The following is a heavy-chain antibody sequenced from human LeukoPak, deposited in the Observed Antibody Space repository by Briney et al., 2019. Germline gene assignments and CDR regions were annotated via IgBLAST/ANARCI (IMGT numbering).Heavy chain of an antibody. J-gene: IGHJ4*02. CDR1: GFTFSSHG. V-gene: IGHV3-23*01. CDR3: AKGGGGVLAS. Sequence: GGPLRLSCAASGFTFSSHGMNWVRQAPGKGLEWVSGISPNGVITYYADSVKGRFTISRDNSKNTLFLQMNSLKADDTAVYYCAKGGGGVLASWGQGTLVTVSS. D-gene: IGHD3-16*01. CDR2: ISPNGVIT.